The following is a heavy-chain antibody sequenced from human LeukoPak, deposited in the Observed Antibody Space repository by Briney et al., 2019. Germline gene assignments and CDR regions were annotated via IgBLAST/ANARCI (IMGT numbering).Heavy chain of an antibody. CDR3: AREGYYYDSSGYLQP. D-gene: IGHD3-22*01. CDR1: GGTFSSYA. Sequence: ASVKVSCKASGGTFSSYAISWVRQAPGQGLEWMGGIIPIFGTANYAQKFQGRVTITADESTSTAYMELSSLRSEDTAVYYCAREGYYYDSSGYLQPWGQGTLVTVSS. J-gene: IGHJ1*01. V-gene: IGHV1-69*13. CDR2: IIPIFGTA.